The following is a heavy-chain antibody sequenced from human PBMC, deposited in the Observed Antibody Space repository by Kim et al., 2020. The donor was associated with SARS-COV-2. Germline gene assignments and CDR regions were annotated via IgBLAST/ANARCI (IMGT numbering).Heavy chain of an antibody. V-gene: IGHV4-39*02. CDR3: AREPRRYYYGSGRGDY. D-gene: IGHD3-10*01. J-gene: IGHJ4*02. Sequence: SRKSRVTISVDTSKNQFSLTLSAVTAADTAVYYCAREPRRYYYGSGRGDYWGQGTLVTVSS.